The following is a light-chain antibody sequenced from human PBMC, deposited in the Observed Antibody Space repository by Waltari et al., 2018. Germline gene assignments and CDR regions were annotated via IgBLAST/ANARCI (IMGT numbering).Light chain of an antibody. CDR2: EVR. Sequence: QSALTQPASVSGSPGQSITISCIGTSSDVGDHNYVTWYQQHPGKAPKLWIFEVRNRPAGVFSRVSGSKSGNTASLTISGLQAEDEADYYCSAYTSTNTVLFGGGTKVTVL. CDR3: SAYTSTNTVL. V-gene: IGLV2-14*01. J-gene: IGLJ2*01. CDR1: SSDVGDHNY.